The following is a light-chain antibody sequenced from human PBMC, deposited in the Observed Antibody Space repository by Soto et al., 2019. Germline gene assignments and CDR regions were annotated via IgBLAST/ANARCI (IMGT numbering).Light chain of an antibody. J-gene: IGLJ2*01. CDR3: QLWDSNSDHVV. CDR1: NIGRNS. Sequence: SYELTQPPSVSVAPGQTARITCGGTNIGRNSVHWYQQKPGQAPVVVVYYDRDRPSGIPERFSGSNSGNTAALTISRVEAGDEADYYCQLWDSNSDHVVFGGGTKLTVL. V-gene: IGLV3-21*02. CDR2: YDR.